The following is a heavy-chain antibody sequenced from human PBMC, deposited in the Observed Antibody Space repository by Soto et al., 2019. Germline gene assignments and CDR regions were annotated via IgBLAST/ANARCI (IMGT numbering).Heavy chain of an antibody. CDR1: GGTFSSYA. Sequence: ASVKVSCKASGGTFSSYAISWVRQAPGQGLEWMGGIIPIFGTANYAQKLQGRVTMTTDTSTSTAYMELRSLRSDDTAVYYCARDLSSSWYNYYYYGMDVWGQGTTVTVSS. CDR3: ARDLSSSWYNYYYYGMDV. V-gene: IGHV1-69*05. D-gene: IGHD6-13*01. CDR2: IIPIFGTA. J-gene: IGHJ6*02.